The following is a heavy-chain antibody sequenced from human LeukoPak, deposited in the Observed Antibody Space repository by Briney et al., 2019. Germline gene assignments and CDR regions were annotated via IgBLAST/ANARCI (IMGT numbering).Heavy chain of an antibody. J-gene: IGHJ4*02. Sequence: PSETLSLTCVVSGGSIITNDYWWGWIRQPPGKGLEWIGTIDHAGTTFYNVSLKSRVTISVDTPNNQFSLRLNSVGAADTAVYYCARVRWMDGSGSYFDYWGQGTLVTVSS. CDR3: ARVRWMDGSGSYFDY. D-gene: IGHD3-10*01. CDR2: IDHAGTT. CDR1: GGSIITNDYW. V-gene: IGHV4-39*01.